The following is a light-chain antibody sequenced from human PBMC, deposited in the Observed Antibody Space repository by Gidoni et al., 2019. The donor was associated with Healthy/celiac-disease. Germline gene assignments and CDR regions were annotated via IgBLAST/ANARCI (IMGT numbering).Light chain of an antibody. CDR3: QQLSSSPLT. J-gene: IGKJ3*01. CDR1: QGISSY. V-gene: IGKV1-9*01. Sequence: DIQLTQSPSFLSAPVGDRVTITCRASQGISSYLAWYQQKPGKAPNLLIYAASTLQGGVPSRFSGSGSGTEFTLTISSLQPEDFATYSCQQLSSSPLTFGPGTKVEIK. CDR2: AAS.